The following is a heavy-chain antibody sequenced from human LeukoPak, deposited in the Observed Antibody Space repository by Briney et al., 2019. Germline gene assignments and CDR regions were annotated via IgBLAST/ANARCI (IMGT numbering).Heavy chain of an antibody. V-gene: IGHV1-2*02. CDR1: GYTFTSYG. CDR2: INPNSGGT. CDR3: ARGYCSGGSCYLTFDY. Sequence: ASVKVSCKASGYTFTSYGISWVRQAPGQGLEWMGWINPNSGGTNYAQKFQGRVTMTRDTSISTAYMELSRLRSDDTAVYYCARGYCSGGSCYLTFDYWGQGTLVTVSS. D-gene: IGHD2-15*01. J-gene: IGHJ4*02.